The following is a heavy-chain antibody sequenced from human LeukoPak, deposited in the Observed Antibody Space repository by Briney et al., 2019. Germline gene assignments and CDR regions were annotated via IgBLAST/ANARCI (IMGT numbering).Heavy chain of an antibody. J-gene: IGHJ4*02. CDR1: GGSISSYY. CDR2: IHYSGST. CDR3: ARRLGSSSTGFDY. D-gene: IGHD2-2*01. V-gene: IGHV4-59*08. Sequence: SETLSLTCTVSGGSISSYYWSWIRQPPGKGLEWIGSIHYSGSTTYNPPLKSPVTISVDTSKNQFSLKLSSVTAADTAVYYCARRLGSSSTGFDYWGQGTLVTVSS.